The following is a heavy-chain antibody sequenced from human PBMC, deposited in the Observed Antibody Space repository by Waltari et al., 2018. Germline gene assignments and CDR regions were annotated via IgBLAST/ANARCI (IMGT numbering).Heavy chain of an antibody. CDR2: ISYDGSNK. D-gene: IGHD6-19*01. J-gene: IGHJ3*01. V-gene: IGHV3-30*18. CDR3: AKEDIAVAGDAFEF. CDR1: GFAFRTYG. Sequence: QVQLVESGGGVVQPGRYLRLSCAGSGFAFRTYGMHWVRQAPGKGLEWLAVISYDGSNKLYADSVKGRFTLSRDNSKNTLFLQMNSLRAEDTAVYYCAKEDIAVAGDAFEFWGQGTMVIVSS.